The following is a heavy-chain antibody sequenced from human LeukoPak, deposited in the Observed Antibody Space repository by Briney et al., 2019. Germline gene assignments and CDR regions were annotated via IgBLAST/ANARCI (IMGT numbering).Heavy chain of an antibody. CDR2: IIPIFGTA. D-gene: IGHD2-2*02. CDR3: ARSYCSSTSCYSEYFQH. CDR1: GGTFSSYA. V-gene: IGHV1-69*13. J-gene: IGHJ1*01. Sequence: AASVKVSCKASGGTFSSYAISWVRQAPGQGLEWMGGIIPIFGTANYAQKFQGRVTITADESTSTAYMELSSLRSEDTAVYYCARSYCSSTSCYSEYFQHWGQGTLVTVSS.